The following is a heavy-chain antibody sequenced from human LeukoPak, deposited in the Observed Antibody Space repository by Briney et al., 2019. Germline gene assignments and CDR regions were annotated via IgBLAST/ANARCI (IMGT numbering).Heavy chain of an antibody. CDR2: FDPEDGET. D-gene: IGHD6-13*01. CDR1: GYTLTELS. V-gene: IGHV1-24*01. CDR3: ATGPLTGYSSSWKSYYYYYMDV. Sequence: ASVKVSCKVSGYTLTELSMHWVRQAPGKGLEWMGGFDPEDGETIYAQKFQGRVTMTEDTSTDTAYMELSSLRSEDTAVYYCATGPLTGYSSSWKSYYYYYMDVWGKGTTVTVSS. J-gene: IGHJ6*03.